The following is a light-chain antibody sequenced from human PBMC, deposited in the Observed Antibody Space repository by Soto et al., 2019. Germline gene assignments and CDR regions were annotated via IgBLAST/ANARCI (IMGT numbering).Light chain of an antibody. J-gene: IGKJ1*01. Sequence: IHMTHSPSTLSASVLYRVTITCLASQSISGWLAWYQQKPGKPPKLLIYDASSLEGGVPSRFSGSGSGTEFTLTISSLQPDDFATYYCQQYYSYPWTFGQGTKVDIK. V-gene: IGKV1-5*01. CDR2: DAS. CDR1: QSISGW. CDR3: QQYYSYPWT.